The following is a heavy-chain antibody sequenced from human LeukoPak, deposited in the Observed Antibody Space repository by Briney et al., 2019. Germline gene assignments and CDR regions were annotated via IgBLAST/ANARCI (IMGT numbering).Heavy chain of an antibody. D-gene: IGHD6-13*01. CDR3: ARLSLYSSSWYPYHMDV. J-gene: IGHJ6*03. V-gene: IGHV4-59*01. CDR1: GGSISSYY. Sequence: AETLSLTCTVSGGSISSYYWSWIRQPPGKGLEWIGYIYYSGSTNYNPSLKSRVTISVDTSKNQFSLKLSSVTAADTAVYYCARLSLYSSSWYPYHMDVWGKGTTVTVSS. CDR2: IYYSGST.